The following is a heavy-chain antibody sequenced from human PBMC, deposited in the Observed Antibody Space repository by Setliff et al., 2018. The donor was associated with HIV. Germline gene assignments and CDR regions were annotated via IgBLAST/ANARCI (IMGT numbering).Heavy chain of an antibody. Sequence: ASVMVSCKASGYTFTSYGISWVRQAPGQGLEWMGWISAYNGNTNYAQKFRGRVTMTRDTSTSTAYMELRSLKSDDTAVYYCARVWDWNYDLGYWGQGTQVTVSS. CDR3: ARVWDWNYDLGY. J-gene: IGHJ4*02. D-gene: IGHD1-7*01. V-gene: IGHV1-18*01. CDR1: GYTFTSYG. CDR2: ISAYNGNT.